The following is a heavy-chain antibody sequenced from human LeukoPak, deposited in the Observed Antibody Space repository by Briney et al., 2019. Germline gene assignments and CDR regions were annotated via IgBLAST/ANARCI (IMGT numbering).Heavy chain of an antibody. CDR2: ISAYNGNT. CDR3: ARDFVRFGELPSLPWFDP. Sequence: ASVKVSCQASGYTFTSYGISRVRQAPAQGLEWMGWISAYNGNTNYAQKLQGRVTMTTDTSTSTAYMELRSLRSDDTAVYYCARDFVRFGELPSLPWFDPWGQGTLVTVSS. J-gene: IGHJ5*02. CDR1: GYTFTSYG. D-gene: IGHD3-10*01. V-gene: IGHV1-18*04.